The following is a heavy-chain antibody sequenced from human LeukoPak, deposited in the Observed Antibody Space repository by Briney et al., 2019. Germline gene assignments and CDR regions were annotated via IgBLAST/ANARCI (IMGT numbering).Heavy chain of an antibody. J-gene: IGHJ4*02. V-gene: IGHV3-7*05. CDR3: AGGQGWLLDY. Sequence: GRSLRLSCAASGFTFSSYWMTWVRQAPGKGLEWVANIKQDGSEQYYVDSVRGRFTISRDNAKNSLFLQMNSLRVEDTAVFYCAGGQGWLLDYWGQGTLVTVSS. CDR2: IKQDGSEQ. CDR1: GFTFSSYW. D-gene: IGHD2-15*01.